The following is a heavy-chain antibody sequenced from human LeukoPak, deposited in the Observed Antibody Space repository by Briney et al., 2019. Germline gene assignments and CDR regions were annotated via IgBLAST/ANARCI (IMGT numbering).Heavy chain of an antibody. V-gene: IGHV3-48*03. CDR3: ARKNYFYYYMDV. CDR2: STSGSTI. D-gene: IGHD2/OR15-2a*01. J-gene: IGHJ6*03. Sequence: STSGSTIYYADSVKGRFTISRDNAKNSLYLQMNSLRAEDTAVYYCARKNYFYYYMDVWGEGTTVTISS.